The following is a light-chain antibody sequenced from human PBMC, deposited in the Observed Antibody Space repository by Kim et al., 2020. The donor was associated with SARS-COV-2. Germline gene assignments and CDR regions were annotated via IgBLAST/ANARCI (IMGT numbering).Light chain of an antibody. J-gene: IGLJ3*02. CDR3: SSFTDSSTWV. V-gene: IGLV2-14*03. CDR1: SSDVGGYND. CDR2: DVR. Sequence: GQSITISCNGISSDVGGYNDVAWYQQQPGKAPNLMIDDVRRRPTVVSNRFSGSKSGNTASLTISGLQPEDEADYYCSSFTDSSTWVFGGGTRLSVL.